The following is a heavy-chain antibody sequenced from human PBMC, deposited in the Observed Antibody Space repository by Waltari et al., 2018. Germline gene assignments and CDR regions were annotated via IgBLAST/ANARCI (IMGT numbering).Heavy chain of an antibody. Sequence: LLVESGGGLVQPGGSLRLSCAASGFAFPNYAMSWVRQAPGKGLEWSSAVSGTGANAFYVESGKGRFTISRDNSKSTVDLQLTSLRAEDTAVYYCAKDLRYTSLGHWYFEVWGRGTLVTVSS. J-gene: IGHJ2*01. CDR2: VSGTGANA. CDR1: GFAFPNYA. CDR3: AKDLRYTSLGHWYFEV. V-gene: IGHV3-23*04. D-gene: IGHD5-12*01.